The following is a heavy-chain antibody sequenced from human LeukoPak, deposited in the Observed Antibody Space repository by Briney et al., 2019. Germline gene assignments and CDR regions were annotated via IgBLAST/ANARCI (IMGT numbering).Heavy chain of an antibody. V-gene: IGHV3-23*01. Sequence: GGSLRLSCVASGITFSNYAVSWVRQAPEKGLDWVSVISGSAHKIRYADSVKGRFTISRDNSENIVYLQMNNLRAEDTAVYYCAGRVTGYSSGYVYWGQGTLVTVSS. D-gene: IGHD5-18*01. CDR1: GITFSNYA. CDR2: ISGSAHKI. J-gene: IGHJ4*02. CDR3: AGRVTGYSSGYVY.